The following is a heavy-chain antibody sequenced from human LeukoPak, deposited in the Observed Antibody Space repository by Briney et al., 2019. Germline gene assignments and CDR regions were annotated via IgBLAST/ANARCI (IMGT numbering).Heavy chain of an antibody. J-gene: IGHJ6*02. CDR3: ARELYYDSSGYRYYYYGMDV. D-gene: IGHD3-22*01. CDR1: GYTFTSYG. CDR2: ISAYNGNT. V-gene: IGHV1-18*01. Sequence: ASVKVSCKASGYTFTSYGISWVRQAPGQGLEWMGWISAYNGNTNYAQKLQGRVTMTTDTSTSTAYMELRSLRSDDTAVYYCARELYYDSSGYRYYYYGMDVWGQGITVTVSS.